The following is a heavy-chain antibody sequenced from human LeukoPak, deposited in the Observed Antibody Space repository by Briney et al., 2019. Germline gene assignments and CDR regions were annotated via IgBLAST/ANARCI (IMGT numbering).Heavy chain of an antibody. CDR3: AISSIAVAGTQH. CDR2: IYTSGST. CDR1: GGSISSYY. J-gene: IGHJ1*01. V-gene: IGHV4-4*07. D-gene: IGHD6-19*01. Sequence: SETLSLTCTVSGGSISSYYWSWIRLPAGKGLEWIGRIYTSGSTNYNPSLKSRVTMSVDTSKSQFSLKLSSVTAADTAVYYCAISSIAVAGTQHWGQGTLVTVSS.